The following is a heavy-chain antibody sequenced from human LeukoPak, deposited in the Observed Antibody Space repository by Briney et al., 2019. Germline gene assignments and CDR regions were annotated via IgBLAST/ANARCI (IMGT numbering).Heavy chain of an antibody. CDR3: ARDGSGHYFDY. CDR1: GFTFSSYA. J-gene: IGHJ4*02. V-gene: IGHV3-64*01. D-gene: IGHD3-10*01. CDR2: ISSNGGST. Sequence: GGSLRLSCVVSGFTFSSYAMHWVHQAPGKGLEYVSAISSNGGSTYYANSVKGRFTISRDNSKNTLYLQMGSLRAEDMAVYYCARDGSGHYFDYWGQGTLVTVSS.